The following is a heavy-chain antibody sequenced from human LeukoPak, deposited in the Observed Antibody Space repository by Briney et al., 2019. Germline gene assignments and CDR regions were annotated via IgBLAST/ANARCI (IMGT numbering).Heavy chain of an antibody. J-gene: IGHJ6*03. CDR1: GGSFSAYY. V-gene: IGHV4-34*01. Sequence: NPSETLSLTCAVYGGSFSAYYWSWIRQPPGKGLEWIGEINHSGRPNYSPSLKSRVTISIDMSKNEFSLKLSSVTAADTAVYYCARAYYDFWSGYQENYYYYYMDVWGKGTTVTVSS. CDR3: ARAYYDFWSGYQENYYYYYMDV. CDR2: INHSGRP. D-gene: IGHD3-3*01.